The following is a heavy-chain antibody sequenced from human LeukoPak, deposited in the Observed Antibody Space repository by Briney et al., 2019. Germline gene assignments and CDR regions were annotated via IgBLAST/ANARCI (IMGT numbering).Heavy chain of an antibody. CDR2: IYYSGST. Sequence: SETLSLTCTVSGGSISSSSYYWGWIRQPPGKGLEWIATIYYSGSTYYNPSLKSRVTISVDTSKNQFSLKLRSVTAADTAVYYCARTANYYYNYMDVWGKGATVTVSS. V-gene: IGHV4-39*07. CDR1: GGSISSSSYY. J-gene: IGHJ6*03. CDR3: ARTANYYYNYMDV.